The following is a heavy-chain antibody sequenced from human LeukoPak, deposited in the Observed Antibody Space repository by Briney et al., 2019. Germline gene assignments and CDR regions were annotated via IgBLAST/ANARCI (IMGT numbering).Heavy chain of an antibody. CDR2: INPDSGGT. J-gene: IGHJ6*03. Sequence: GASVKVSCKASGYTFTCYHMHWVRQAPGQGLEWMGWINPDSGGTDYAQKFQGRVTMTRDTSISTAYMELSRLRSDDTAMYYCARTFYYGSGRARYMDVWGKGTTVTVSS. CDR1: GYTFTCYH. CDR3: ARTFYYGSGRARYMDV. V-gene: IGHV1-2*02. D-gene: IGHD3-10*01.